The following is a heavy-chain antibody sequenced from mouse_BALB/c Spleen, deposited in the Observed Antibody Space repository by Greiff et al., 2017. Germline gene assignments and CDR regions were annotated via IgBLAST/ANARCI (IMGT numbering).Heavy chain of an antibody. CDR2: INPGSGGT. V-gene: IGHV1-54*01. CDR3: ARDYDYDVGPWFAY. J-gene: IGHJ3*01. Sequence: QVQLQQSGAELVRPGTSVKVSCKASGYAFTNYLIEWVKQRPGQGLEWIGVINPGSGGTNYNEKFKGKATLTADKSSSTAYMQLSSLTSDDSAVYFCARDYDYDVGPWFAYWGQGTLVTVSA. D-gene: IGHD2-4*01. CDR1: GYAFTNYL.